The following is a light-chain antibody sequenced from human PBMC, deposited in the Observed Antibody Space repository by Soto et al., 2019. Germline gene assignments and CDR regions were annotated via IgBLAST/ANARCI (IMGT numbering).Light chain of an antibody. CDR2: DDS. CDR1: NIGSKS. J-gene: IGLJ1*01. Sequence: ELTQSPSVSVAPGQTVSITCGGYNIGSKSVHWYQQKPGQAPVLAVYDDSDRRSGIPERFSGSNSGNTATLTITRVEAGDEADYHCLVWDSRSEHYVFGTGTKVTVL. CDR3: LVWDSRSEHYV. V-gene: IGLV3-21*02.